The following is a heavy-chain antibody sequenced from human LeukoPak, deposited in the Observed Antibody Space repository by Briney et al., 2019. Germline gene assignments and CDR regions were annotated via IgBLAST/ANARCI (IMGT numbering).Heavy chain of an antibody. CDR1: GFTFDDYA. V-gene: IGHV3-9*01. CDR3: AKNNRVRYLDWLASAFDV. Sequence: GGSLRLSCAASGFTFDDYAMNWVRQAPGKGLEWVAGVSWNSENIGYADSVKGRFTISRDSAKNSLYLQMNSLRAEDTAFYYCAKNNRVRYLDWLASAFDVWGQGTMVTVSS. D-gene: IGHD3-9*01. J-gene: IGHJ3*01. CDR2: VSWNSENI.